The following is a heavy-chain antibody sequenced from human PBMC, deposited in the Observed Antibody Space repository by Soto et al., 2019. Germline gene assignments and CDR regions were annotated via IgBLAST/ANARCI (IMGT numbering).Heavy chain of an antibody. D-gene: IGHD3-10*01. CDR3: AKGYLGDYYYGMHV. CDR2: ISGSGGST. V-gene: IGHV3-23*01. J-gene: IGHJ6*02. CDR1: GFTFISYA. Sequence: GGSLRLSCAASGFTFISYAMSWVRQAPGKGLEWVSAISGSGGSTYYADSVKGRFTISRDNSKNTLYLQMNSLRAEDTAVYYCAKGYLGDYYYGMHVWGQGTTVTVSS.